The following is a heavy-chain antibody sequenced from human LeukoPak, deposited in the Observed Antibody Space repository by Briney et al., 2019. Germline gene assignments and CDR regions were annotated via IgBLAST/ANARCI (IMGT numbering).Heavy chain of an antibody. Sequence: SVKVSCKASGYTFTSYGISWVRQAPGQGLEWMGGIIPIFGTANYAQKFQGRVTITADESTSTAYMELSSLRSEDTAVYYCASSYYYDSSGYHNWFDPWGQGTLVTVPS. V-gene: IGHV1-69*13. CDR2: IIPIFGTA. J-gene: IGHJ5*02. CDR1: GYTFTSYG. D-gene: IGHD3-22*01. CDR3: ASSYYYDSSGYHNWFDP.